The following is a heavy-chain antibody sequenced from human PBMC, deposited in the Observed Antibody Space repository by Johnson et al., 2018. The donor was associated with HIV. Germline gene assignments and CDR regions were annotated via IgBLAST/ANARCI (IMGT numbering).Heavy chain of an antibody. J-gene: IGHJ3*02. D-gene: IGHD3-22*01. CDR3: AKDGWYYYDSSGPRGAFDI. CDR1: GFTFSSYG. V-gene: IGHV3-33*06. Sequence: QVQLVESGGGVVQPGRSLRLSCAASGFTFSSYGMHWVRQAPGKGLEWVAVIWYDGSNKYYADSVKGRFTISRDNSKNTLYLQMNSLRAEDTAVYYCAKDGWYYYDSSGPRGAFDIWGQGTMVTVSS. CDR2: IWYDGSNK.